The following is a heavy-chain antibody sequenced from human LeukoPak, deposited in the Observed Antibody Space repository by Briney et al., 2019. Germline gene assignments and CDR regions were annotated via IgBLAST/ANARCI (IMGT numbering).Heavy chain of an antibody. V-gene: IGHV1-46*01. Sequence: ASVKVSCKASGYTFTSYHMHWVRQAAGQGLEWMGTIKPSGGSTTYAQKFQGRVTMTWDTSTSTVYMELSSLRSEDTAVYYCARARDDSIGSRWFDPWGQGTLVTVPS. J-gene: IGHJ5*02. CDR2: IKPSGGST. CDR3: ARARDDSIGSRWFDP. CDR1: GYTFTSYH. D-gene: IGHD3-22*01.